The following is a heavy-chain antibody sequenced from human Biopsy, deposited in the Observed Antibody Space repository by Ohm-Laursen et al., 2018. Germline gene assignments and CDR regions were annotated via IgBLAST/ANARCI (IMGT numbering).Heavy chain of an antibody. CDR2: MSPNTGNT. Sequence: ASVKVSCKPSGYTFTSHDINWVRQATGQGLEWMGWMSPNTGNTVYAQRFQDRVTMTSDTSTGTAYMELTSLASDDTAVYFCARWETTLGRSLDSWGQGTLVAVSS. V-gene: IGHV1-8*01. CDR1: GYTFTSHD. J-gene: IGHJ4*02. D-gene: IGHD1-26*01. CDR3: ARWETTLGRSLDS.